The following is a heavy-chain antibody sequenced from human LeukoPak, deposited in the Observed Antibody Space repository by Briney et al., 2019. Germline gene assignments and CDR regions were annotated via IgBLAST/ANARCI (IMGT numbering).Heavy chain of an antibody. CDR2: ISTSSGGT. Sequence: GASVKVSCKASGYTFTSYGIAWVRQGPGQGLEWLGWISTSSGGTNSAQTIQGRVTMTTDTSTSTAYMELRSLRSDDTAVYYCVRDETSASAPGYWGQGTLITVSS. J-gene: IGHJ4*02. D-gene: IGHD6-13*01. CDR1: GYTFTSYG. CDR3: VRDETSASAPGY. V-gene: IGHV1-18*01.